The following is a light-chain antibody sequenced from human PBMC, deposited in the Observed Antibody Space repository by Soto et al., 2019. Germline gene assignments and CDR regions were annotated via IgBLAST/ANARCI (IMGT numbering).Light chain of an antibody. J-gene: IGKJ4*01. CDR3: QQYSSYLIT. V-gene: IGKV1-5*01. Sequence: DIHRTHSPSTLSASLRDPVTTTLRASQSISRWLAWYQQRPGRAPNLLISDASTLESGVPSRFSGSGSGTEFTLTISSLQPDDFATYHCQQYSSYLITFGGGTKVDI. CDR2: DAS. CDR1: QSISRW.